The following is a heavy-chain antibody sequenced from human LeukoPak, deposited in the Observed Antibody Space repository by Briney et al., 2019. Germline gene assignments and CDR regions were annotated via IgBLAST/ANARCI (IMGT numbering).Heavy chain of an antibody. J-gene: IGHJ4*02. Sequence: PGGSLRLSCAASGFTFSNYWMNWVRQAPGRGLEWVSYISGSSGTIHYSDSVKGRFTISRDNAKNSLYLQMNSLRADDTAVYSCVRDSSGYYHLHWGQGTLVTVSS. D-gene: IGHD3-22*01. V-gene: IGHV3-48*01. CDR2: ISGSSGTI. CDR1: GFTFSNYW. CDR3: VRDSSGYYHLH.